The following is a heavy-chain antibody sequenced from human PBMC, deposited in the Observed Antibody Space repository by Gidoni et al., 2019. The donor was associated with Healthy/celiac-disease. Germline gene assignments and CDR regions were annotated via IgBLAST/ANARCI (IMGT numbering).Heavy chain of an antibody. V-gene: IGHV1-8*01. J-gene: IGHJ6*02. CDR3: ARGKTWIQVEGYYYGMDV. D-gene: IGHD5-18*01. Sequence: QVQLVQSGAEVKKPGASVKVSCKASGYTFTSYDINWVRQATGQGLEWMGWMNPNSGNTGYAQKFQGRGTMTRNTSISTAYMELSSLRSEDTAVYYCARGKTWIQVEGYYYGMDVWGQGTTVTVSS. CDR2: MNPNSGNT. CDR1: GYTFTSYD.